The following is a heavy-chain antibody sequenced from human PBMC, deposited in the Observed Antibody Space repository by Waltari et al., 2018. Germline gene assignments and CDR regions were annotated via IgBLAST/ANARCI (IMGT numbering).Heavy chain of an antibody. J-gene: IGHJ4*02. D-gene: IGHD3-10*01. CDR3: TRGSLVRGVIVVDY. Sequence: EVQLVESGGGLVQPGRSLRLSCTASGFTFGDYAMSWVRQAPGKGLEWVGFIRSKAYGGTTEYAASVKGRFTISRDDSKSIAYLQMNSLKTEDTAVYYCTRGSLVRGVIVVDYWGQGTLVTVSS. V-gene: IGHV3-49*04. CDR2: IRSKAYGGTT. CDR1: GFTFGDYA.